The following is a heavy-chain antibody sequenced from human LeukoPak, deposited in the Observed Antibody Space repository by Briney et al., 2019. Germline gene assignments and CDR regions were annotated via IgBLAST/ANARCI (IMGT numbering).Heavy chain of an antibody. CDR1: GYTLTSYG. Sequence: ASVKVSCKASGYTLTSYGISWVRQAPGQGLEWMGWISAYNGNTNYAQKLQGRVTMTTDTSTSTAYMELRSLRSDDTAVYYCASMYYYGSGSMFWFDPWGQGTLVTVSS. J-gene: IGHJ5*02. V-gene: IGHV1-18*01. CDR3: ASMYYYGSGSMFWFDP. CDR2: ISAYNGNT. D-gene: IGHD3-10*01.